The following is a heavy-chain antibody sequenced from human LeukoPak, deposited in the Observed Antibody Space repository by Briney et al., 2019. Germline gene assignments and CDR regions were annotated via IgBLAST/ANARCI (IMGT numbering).Heavy chain of an antibody. D-gene: IGHD2-21*01. CDR2: IYDSGST. J-gene: IGHJ4*02. Sequence: SETLSLTCSVSGGSISSYYWSWIRQPPGKGLEWIGYIYDSGSTNYNPSLKSRVTISVDTSKNQFSLKLSSVTAADTAVYYCARDCHFVVQCYWGQGTLVTVSS. CDR1: GGSISSYY. CDR3: ARDCHFVVQCY. V-gene: IGHV4-59*01.